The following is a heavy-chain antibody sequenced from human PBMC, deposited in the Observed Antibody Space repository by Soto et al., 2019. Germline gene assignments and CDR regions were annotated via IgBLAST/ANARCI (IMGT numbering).Heavy chain of an antibody. J-gene: IGHJ4*02. D-gene: IGHD5-18*01. Sequence: PSETLSLTCTVSGGSISSSSYYWSWIRQPPGKGLEWIGYIYYSGSTNYNPSLKSRVTISVDTSKNQFSLKLSSVTAADTAVYYCARARSYDLLYYFDYWGQGTLVTVSS. V-gene: IGHV4-61*01. CDR2: IYYSGST. CDR3: ARARSYDLLYYFDY. CDR1: GGSISSSSYY.